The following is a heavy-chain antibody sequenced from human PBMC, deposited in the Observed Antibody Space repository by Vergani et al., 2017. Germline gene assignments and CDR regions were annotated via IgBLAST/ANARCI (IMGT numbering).Heavy chain of an antibody. Sequence: QVQLVESGGGLVQPGRSLRLSCAASGFTFSSYAMHWVRQAPGKGLEWVAVISYDGSNKYYADSVKGRFTISRDNSKNTLYLQMNSLRAEDTAVYYCARSVVTAYFDYWGQGTLVTVSS. CDR3: ARSVVTAYFDY. D-gene: IGHD2-21*02. J-gene: IGHJ4*02. CDR2: ISYDGSNK. V-gene: IGHV3-30-3*01. CDR1: GFTFSSYA.